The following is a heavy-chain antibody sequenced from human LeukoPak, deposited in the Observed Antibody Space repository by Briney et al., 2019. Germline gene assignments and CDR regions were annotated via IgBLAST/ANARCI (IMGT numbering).Heavy chain of an antibody. J-gene: IGHJ4*02. V-gene: IGHV1-2*02. CDR2: INPNSGGT. Sequence: ASVKVSCKAAGYTFTGYYMHWVRQAPGQGLEWMGWINPNSGGTNYAQKFQGRVTMTRDTSISTAYMELSRLRYDDTAVDYCARDRARYSYFDYWGQGTLVTVSS. D-gene: IGHD5-18*01. CDR3: ARDRARYSYFDY. CDR1: GYTFTGYY.